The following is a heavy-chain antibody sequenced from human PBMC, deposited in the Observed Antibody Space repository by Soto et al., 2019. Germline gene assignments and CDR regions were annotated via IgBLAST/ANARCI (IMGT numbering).Heavy chain of an antibody. V-gene: IGHV5-51*01. J-gene: IGHJ6*02. CDR1: GYTFNDYW. D-gene: IGHD6-19*01. Sequence: GESLKISCKGSGYTFNDYWLGWVRQLPGKGLEWMGIIYPGDSDTRYSPSLQGHVTITVDTSTSTAYLQWITLKASDTAMYYCARHSSNFRYYYYAMDVWGQGTTVTVSS. CDR2: IYPGDSDT. CDR3: ARHSSNFRYYYYAMDV.